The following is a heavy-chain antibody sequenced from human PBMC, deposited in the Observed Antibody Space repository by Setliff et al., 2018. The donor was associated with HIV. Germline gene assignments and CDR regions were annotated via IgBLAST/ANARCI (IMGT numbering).Heavy chain of an antibody. D-gene: IGHD2-21*01. CDR2: VNPNRGNT. J-gene: IGHJ6*03. Sequence: ASVKVSCKASGYIFMNNGISWVRQAPGQGHEWVGWVNPNRGNTGFAQKFQGRLTITRDTSKSTVYMELSSLRSEDTGVYYCPRIVAPGSHGLDYYMEVWGKGTTVSVAS. CDR1: GYIFMNNG. V-gene: IGHV1-8*03. CDR3: PRIVAPGSHGLDYYMEV.